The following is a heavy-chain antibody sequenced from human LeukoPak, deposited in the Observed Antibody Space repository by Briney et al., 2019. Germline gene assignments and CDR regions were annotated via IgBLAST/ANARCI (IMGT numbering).Heavy chain of an antibody. CDR3: ASEYSSSPEMSYYYYYYGMDV. CDR1: GYTFTSYY. V-gene: IGHV1-46*01. D-gene: IGHD6-6*01. Sequence: ASVKVSCKASGYTFTSYYMRWVRQAPGQGLEWMGIINPSGGSTSYAQKFQGRVTMTRDTSTSTVYMELSSLRSEDTAVYYCASEYSSSPEMSYYYYYYGMDVWGQGTTVTVSS. J-gene: IGHJ6*02. CDR2: INPSGGST.